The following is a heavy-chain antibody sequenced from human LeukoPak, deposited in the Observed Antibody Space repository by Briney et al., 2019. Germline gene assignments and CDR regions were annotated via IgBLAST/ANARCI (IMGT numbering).Heavy chain of an antibody. CDR1: QFTFNNYA. CDR3: ARDYSSGWYGTHYYGMDV. J-gene: IGHJ6*02. D-gene: IGHD6-19*01. V-gene: IGHV3-23*01. CDR2: INGRGVTT. Sequence: GGSLRLSCVASQFTFNNYAMTWVRQAPGKGLEWVSDINGRGVTTYYADSVKGRFTISRDNAKNSLYLQMNSLRAEDTAVYYCARDYSSGWYGTHYYGMDVWGQGTTVTVSS.